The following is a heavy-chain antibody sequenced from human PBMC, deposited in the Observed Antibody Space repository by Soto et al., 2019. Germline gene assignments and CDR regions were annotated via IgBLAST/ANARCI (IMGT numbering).Heavy chain of an antibody. J-gene: IGHJ4*02. D-gene: IGHD6-19*01. V-gene: IGHV6-1*01. CDR3: ARALAVASRPFDY. Sequence: SRTLSLTCAISVDSVSSNSAIWNWIRQSPSRGLEWLGRTYYRSKWYNDYAVSVKSRITINPDTSKNQFSLQLNSVTPEDTAVYFCARALAVASRPFDYWGQGTLVTVSS. CDR1: VDSVSSNSAI. CDR2: TYYRSKWYN.